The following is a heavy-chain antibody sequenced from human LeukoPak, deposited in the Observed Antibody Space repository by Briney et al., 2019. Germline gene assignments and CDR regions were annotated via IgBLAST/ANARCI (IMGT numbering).Heavy chain of an antibody. J-gene: IGHJ4*02. CDR3: ARNFYFDSSGYYHY. CDR1: GYTFTGYY. Sequence: ASVTVSCKASGYTFTGYYMHWVRQAPGQGLEWMGWINPNSGGTNYAQKFQGGVTMTRDTSISTAYMELSRLRSDDTAVYYCARNFYFDSSGYYHYWGQGTLVTVSS. D-gene: IGHD3-22*01. V-gene: IGHV1-2*02. CDR2: INPNSGGT.